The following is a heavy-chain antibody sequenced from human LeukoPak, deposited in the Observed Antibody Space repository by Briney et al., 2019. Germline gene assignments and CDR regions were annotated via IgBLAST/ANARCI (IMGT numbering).Heavy chain of an antibody. Sequence: PSETLSLTCSVSGGSMTNLYWTWIRQPPGKGLEWIGDIYDSGSTRYYTSFESRFTISVGTSKNQFSLKLSSVAATDAAVYYCAKGGSTNFYYGDVWGRGTTVTVSS. V-gene: IGHV4-59*01. J-gene: IGHJ6*02. CDR2: IYDSGST. D-gene: IGHD2/OR15-2a*01. CDR3: AKGGSTNFYYGDV. CDR1: GGSMTNLY.